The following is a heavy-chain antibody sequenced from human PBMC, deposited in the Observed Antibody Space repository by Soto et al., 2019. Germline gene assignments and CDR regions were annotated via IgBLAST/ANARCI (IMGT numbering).Heavy chain of an antibody. CDR1: GFTFSRYW. J-gene: IGHJ5*02. D-gene: IGHD3-10*01. V-gene: IGHV3-7*01. CDR2: IKEDGSEK. Sequence: GGSLRLSCAASGFTFSRYWMTWVRQAPGKGLEWVANIKEDGSEKKYVDSVKGRFTMSRDNGKNSLYLEMNSLRAEDTAVYYCVRDRYSSSGWFDPWGQGTPVTVSS. CDR3: VRDRYSSSGWFDP.